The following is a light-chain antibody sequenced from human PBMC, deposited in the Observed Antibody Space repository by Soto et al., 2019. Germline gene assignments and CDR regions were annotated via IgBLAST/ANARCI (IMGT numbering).Light chain of an antibody. V-gene: IGKV1-9*01. CDR3: QHLNTYPIT. Sequence: IKLAQYTSSLSASVGHRATMSCRASQDISTQLAWFAQKPGRVPQLLIYAASTLHSGVPSRFSGSGSGTDFTLTISSLQPEDFATYYCQHLNTYPITFGPGTRLEIK. J-gene: IGKJ5*01. CDR1: QDISTQ. CDR2: AAS.